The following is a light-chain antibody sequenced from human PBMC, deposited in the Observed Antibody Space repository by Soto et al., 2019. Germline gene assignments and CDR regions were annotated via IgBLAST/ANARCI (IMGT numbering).Light chain of an antibody. J-gene: IGLJ2*01. CDR1: SSDVGAYNY. Sequence: QSAVAQPPSASGSPGQSVTISCTGTSSDVGAYNYVSWYQQHRGKAPKLIIYDVSQRPSGIPDRFSGSKSGNTASLTVSGLQAEDEAVYYCNSFAGSAHVVFGGGTKLTVL. CDR2: DVS. CDR3: NSFAGSAHVV. V-gene: IGLV2-8*01.